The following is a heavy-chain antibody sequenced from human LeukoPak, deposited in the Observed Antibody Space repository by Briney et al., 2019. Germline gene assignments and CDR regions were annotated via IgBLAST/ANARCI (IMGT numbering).Heavy chain of an antibody. V-gene: IGHV4-34*01. CDR2: INHSGRT. D-gene: IGHD5-12*01. CDR3: ARSPRYSGYDYGSDY. J-gene: IGHJ4*02. Sequence: SETLSLSCAVYGGSFSAYYWSWIRQPPGKGLEWIGEINHSGRTDYNASLKSRVTISVDTSKNQFSLKMSYVTAADTAVYYCARSPRYSGYDYGSDYWGRGILVTVSS. CDR1: GGSFSAYY.